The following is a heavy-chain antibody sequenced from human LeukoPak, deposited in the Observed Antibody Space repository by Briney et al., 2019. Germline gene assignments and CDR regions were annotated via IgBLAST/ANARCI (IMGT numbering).Heavy chain of an antibody. CDR2: IKSDGSST. D-gene: IGHD6-13*01. CDR1: GFTFSSYW. CDR3: ARSTYSGSRVDY. V-gene: IGHV3-74*01. Sequence: PGGSLRLSCAASGFTFSSYWMHWVRQAPGKGLVWVSRIKSDGSSTSYADSVKGRFTISRDNAKNTLYLQMNSLRAEDTAVYYCARSTYSGSRVDYWGQGTLVTVSS. J-gene: IGHJ4*02.